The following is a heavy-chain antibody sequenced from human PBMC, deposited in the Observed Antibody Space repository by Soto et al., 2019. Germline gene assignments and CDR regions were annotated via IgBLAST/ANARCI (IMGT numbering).Heavy chain of an antibody. V-gene: IGHV4-31*03. D-gene: IGHD3-3*01. CDR1: GGSISSGCYY. Sequence: TSETLSLTCTVSGGSISSGCYYWSWIRQHPGKGLEWIGYIYYIGSTYYNPSLKSRVTISVDTSKNQFSLKLSSVTAADTAVYYCATFSISRKLPSKNNWFDPSGQGTLVTVSS. J-gene: IGHJ5*01. CDR2: IYYIGST. CDR3: ATFSISRKLPSKNNWFDP.